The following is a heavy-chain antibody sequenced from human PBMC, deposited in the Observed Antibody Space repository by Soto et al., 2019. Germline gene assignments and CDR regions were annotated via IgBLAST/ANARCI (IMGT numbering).Heavy chain of an antibody. Sequence: SETLSLTCTVSGGSISSSSYYWGWIRQPPGKGLEWIGYIYYSGSTNYNPSLKSRVTISVDTSKNQFSLKLSSVTAADTAVYYCASGAMITFGGVIDNFDYWGQGTLVTVSS. CDR3: ASGAMITFGGVIDNFDY. J-gene: IGHJ4*02. D-gene: IGHD3-16*02. CDR1: GGSISSSSYY. CDR2: IYYSGST. V-gene: IGHV4-61*05.